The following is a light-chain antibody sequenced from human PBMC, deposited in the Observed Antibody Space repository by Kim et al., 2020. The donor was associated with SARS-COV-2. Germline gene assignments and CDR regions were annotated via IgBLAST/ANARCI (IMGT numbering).Light chain of an antibody. CDR1: KLGDKY. CDR3: QAWDSSTVV. Sequence: VSPGQTASITCSGDKLGDKYGCWYQQKPGQSPVLVIYQDSKRPSGIPERFSGSNSGNTATLTISGTQAMDEADYYCQAWDSSTVVFGGGTKVTVL. CDR2: QDS. V-gene: IGLV3-1*01. J-gene: IGLJ2*01.